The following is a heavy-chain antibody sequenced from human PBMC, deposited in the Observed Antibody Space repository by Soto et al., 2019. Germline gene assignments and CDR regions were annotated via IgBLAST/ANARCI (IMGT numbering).Heavy chain of an antibody. J-gene: IGHJ4*02. CDR1: GYTFTSYA. CDR2: INAGNGNT. CDR3: ARAQGEEQWLVFDY. D-gene: IGHD6-19*01. V-gene: IGHV1-3*01. Sequence: ASVKVSCKASGYTFTSYAMHWVRQAPGQRLEWMGWINAGNGNTKYSQKFQGRVTITRDTSASTAYMELSSLRSEDTAVYYCARAQGEEQWLVFDYWGQGTLVTVSS.